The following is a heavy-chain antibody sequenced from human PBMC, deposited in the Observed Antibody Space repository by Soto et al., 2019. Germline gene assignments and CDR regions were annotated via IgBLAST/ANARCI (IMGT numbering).Heavy chain of an antibody. J-gene: IGHJ4*02. D-gene: IGHD1-26*01. Sequence: PGGSLRLSCAASGFTFSSYGMHWVRQAPGKGMEWVAVISYDGSDKYYADSVKGRFTISRDNSKKTLYLQMTSLRAEDTAVYHCAKGTYYMLFDYRGQGTQVTVSS. V-gene: IGHV3-30*18. CDR3: AKGTYYMLFDY. CDR2: ISYDGSDK. CDR1: GFTFSSYG.